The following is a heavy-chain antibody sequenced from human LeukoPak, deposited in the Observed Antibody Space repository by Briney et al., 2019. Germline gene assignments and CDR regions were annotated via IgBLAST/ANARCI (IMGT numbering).Heavy chain of an antibody. CDR1: GGSISSYY. V-gene: IGHV4-59*08. J-gene: IGHJ4*02. CDR3: ARLGYYYETSDS. CDR2: IYYSGST. Sequence: SETLSLTCTVSGGSISSYYWSWIRQPPGKGLEWIGYIYYSGSTNYNPSLKSRVTVSVDTSKNQFSLKLSSVTAADTAMYYCARLGYYYETSDSWGQGTLVTVSS. D-gene: IGHD3-22*01.